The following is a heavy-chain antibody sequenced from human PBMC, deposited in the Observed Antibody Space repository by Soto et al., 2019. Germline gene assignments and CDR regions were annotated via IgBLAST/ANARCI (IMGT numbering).Heavy chain of an antibody. V-gene: IGHV4-34*01. CDR3: ARVRRRVVNWFDP. Sequence: SSETLSLTCAVYGGSFSGYYWSWIRQPPGKGLEWIGEINHSGSANYNPSLKSRVTISLDSSENQFSLKLTSVTAADTAVYYCARVRRRVVNWFDPWGQGTLVTVSS. CDR2: INHSGSA. D-gene: IGHD3-3*01. CDR1: GGSFSGYY. J-gene: IGHJ5*02.